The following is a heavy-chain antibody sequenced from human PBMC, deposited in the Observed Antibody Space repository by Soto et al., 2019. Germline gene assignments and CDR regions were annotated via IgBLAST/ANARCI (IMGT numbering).Heavy chain of an antibody. D-gene: IGHD2-15*01. CDR3: AKDTASGGSPLDY. CDR2: ISYDGSNK. J-gene: IGHJ4*02. V-gene: IGHV3-30*18. Sequence: SLRLSCAASGFTFSNYGIHWVRQAPGKGLEWVAIISYDGSNKYYADSVKGRFTISRDNSKNTVYLQMNSLRAEDTAVYYCAKDTASGGSPLDYWGQGTLVTVSS. CDR1: GFTFSNYG.